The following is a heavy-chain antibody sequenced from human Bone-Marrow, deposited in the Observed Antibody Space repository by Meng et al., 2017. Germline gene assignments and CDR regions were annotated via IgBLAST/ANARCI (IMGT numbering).Heavy chain of an antibody. V-gene: IGHV4-4*02. CDR2: FHHSGTT. CDR1: GASVSSGYW. D-gene: IGHD6-19*01. J-gene: IGHJ4*02. Sequence: QVQLPGPGPGLVKPSGILSLTFGVSGASVSSGYWWTWVRQPPGKGLEWIGEFHHSGTTNYNPSLRSRVTISVDTSKNQFSLRLTSVTAADTAVYYCAASPGWWRIDSWGQGTLVTVSS. CDR3: AASPGWWRIDS.